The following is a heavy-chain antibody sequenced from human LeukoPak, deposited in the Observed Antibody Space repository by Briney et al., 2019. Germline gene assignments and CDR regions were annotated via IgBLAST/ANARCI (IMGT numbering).Heavy chain of an antibody. Sequence: GGSLRLSCAASGFTFSSYSMNWVRQAPGKGLEWVSSISSSSSYIYYADSVKGRFTISRDNAENSLYLQMNSLRAEDTAVYYCARDGRRYCSSTSCHYFDYWGQGTLVTVSS. D-gene: IGHD2-2*01. J-gene: IGHJ4*02. V-gene: IGHV3-21*01. CDR1: GFTFSSYS. CDR2: ISSSSSYI. CDR3: ARDGRRYCSSTSCHYFDY.